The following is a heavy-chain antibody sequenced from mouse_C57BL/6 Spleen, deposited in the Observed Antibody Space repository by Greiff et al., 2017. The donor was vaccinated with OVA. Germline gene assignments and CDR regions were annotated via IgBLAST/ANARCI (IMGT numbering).Heavy chain of an antibody. J-gene: IGHJ3*01. D-gene: IGHD3-2*02. Sequence: VQLQQSGPELVKPGASVKIPCKASGYTFTDYNMDWVKQSHGKSLEWIGDINPNNGGTIYNQKFKGKATLTVDKSSSTAYMELRSLTSEDTAVYYCARSGDSSGYGAWFAYWGQGTLVTVSA. CDR2: INPNNGGT. CDR3: ARSGDSSGYGAWFAY. V-gene: IGHV1-18*01. CDR1: GYTFTDYN.